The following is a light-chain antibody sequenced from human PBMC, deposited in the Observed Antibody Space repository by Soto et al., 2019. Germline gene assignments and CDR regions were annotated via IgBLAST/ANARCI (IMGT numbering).Light chain of an antibody. J-gene: IGKJ2*01. CDR3: QQYNNWPLA. V-gene: IGKV3-15*01. Sequence: EVVMTQSPATLSVSPGERATLSCRASQSIASNLAWYQQMPGQAPRLLIYGAFIRATGIPGRFSGSGSGTEFPLTISSLQSEDFAVYYCQQYNNWPLAFGQGTKLEI. CDR2: GAF. CDR1: QSIASN.